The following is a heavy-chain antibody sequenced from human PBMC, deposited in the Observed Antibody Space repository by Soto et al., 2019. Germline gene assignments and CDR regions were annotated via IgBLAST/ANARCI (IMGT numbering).Heavy chain of an antibody. CDR2: IYYSGST. D-gene: IGHD6-19*01. CDR3: ARGSSGWYVNYYYYGMDV. J-gene: IGHJ6*02. Sequence: SETLSLTCTVSGGSISSSSYYWGWIRQPPGKGLEWIGSIYYSGSTYYNPSLKSRVTISVDTSKNQFSPKLSSVTAADTAVYYCARGSSGWYVNYYYYGMDVWGQGTTVTVSS. CDR1: GGSISSSSYY. V-gene: IGHV4-39*01.